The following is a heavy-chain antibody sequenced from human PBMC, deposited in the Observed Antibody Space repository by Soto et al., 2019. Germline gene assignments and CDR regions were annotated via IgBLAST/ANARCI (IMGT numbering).Heavy chain of an antibody. V-gene: IGHV6-1*01. CDR3: AREGAQLLQYGGVAFDI. CDR1: GDSVPSNSAA. CDR2: TYYRSKWYY. Sequence: SQTLSLTCAISGDSVPSNSAAWNWIRQSPSRGLEWLGRTYYRSKWYYDYAVSVKSRITLNPDTSKNQLSLQLNSVTPEDTAVYYCAREGAQLLQYGGVAFDIWGQGTMVTVSS. J-gene: IGHJ3*02. D-gene: IGHD2-2*01.